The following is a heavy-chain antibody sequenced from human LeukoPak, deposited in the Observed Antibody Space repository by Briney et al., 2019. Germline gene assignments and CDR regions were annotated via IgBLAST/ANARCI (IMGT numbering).Heavy chain of an antibody. CDR2: ISYDGSNK. J-gene: IGHJ4*02. V-gene: IGHV3-30*04. Sequence: GGSLRLSCAASGFTFSSYAMHWVRQAPGKGLEWVAVISYDGSNKYYADSVKGRFTISRDNSKNTLYLQMNSLRAEDTAVYYCAKDLGFGELNRYDYWGQGTLVTVSS. CDR3: AKDLGFGELNRYDY. D-gene: IGHD3-10*01. CDR1: GFTFSSYA.